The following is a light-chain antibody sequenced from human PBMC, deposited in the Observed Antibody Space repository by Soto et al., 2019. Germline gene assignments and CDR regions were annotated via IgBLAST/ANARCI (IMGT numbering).Light chain of an antibody. CDR3: QQYNNWPLT. CDR2: GAS. CDR1: QSIGGD. Sequence: VVMTQSPATLSLSPGEGATLSCRASQSIGGDLAWYQQKPGQAPRLLIYGASTRATGIPAGFRGRGSGTEFTLTISSLQSEDVAVYYCQQYNNWPLTFGGGTKVDI. V-gene: IGKV3-15*01. J-gene: IGKJ4*01.